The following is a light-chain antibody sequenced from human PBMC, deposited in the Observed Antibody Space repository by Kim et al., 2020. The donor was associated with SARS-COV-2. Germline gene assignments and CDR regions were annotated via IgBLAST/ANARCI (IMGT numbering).Light chain of an antibody. CDR3: SSDAGSHTYV. CDR2: AGT. CDR1: RSDIGSYNL. Sequence: QSITIACTGTRSDIGSYNLVCWYQQHPGSAPKLMIYAGTGRPSRVSRRFSGTTSGYAASMTITGLQAEDEANYCCSSDAGSHTYVFGPGTKVTVL. J-gene: IGLJ1*01. V-gene: IGLV2-23*01.